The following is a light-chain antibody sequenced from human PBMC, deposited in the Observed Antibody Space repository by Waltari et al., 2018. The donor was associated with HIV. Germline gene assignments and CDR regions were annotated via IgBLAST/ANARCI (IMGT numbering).Light chain of an antibody. J-gene: IGLJ2*01. CDR2: EVS. CDR1: SSDVGSYYL. V-gene: IGLV2-23*02. CDR3: CSYAGSSTFVV. Sequence: QSALTQPASVSGSPGQSITISCTGTSSDVGSYYLVSWYQQHPGKAPQRMIYEVSKRPSGVSNRFSGSKSGNTASLTISGLQAEDEADYYCCSYAGSSTFVVFGGGTKLTVL.